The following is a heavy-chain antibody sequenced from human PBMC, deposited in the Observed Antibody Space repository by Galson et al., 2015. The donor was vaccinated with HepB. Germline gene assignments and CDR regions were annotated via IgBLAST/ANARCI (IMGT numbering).Heavy chain of an antibody. CDR2: ISAYNGNT. CDR1: GYTFTSYG. CDR3: DA. V-gene: IGHV1-18*01. J-gene: IGHJ6*03. Sequence: SVKVSCKASGYTFTSYGISWVRQAPGQGLEWMGWISAYNGNTNYAQKLQGRVTMTTDTSTSTAYMELRSSLLGNYYYYYMDAWGKGTTVTVSS.